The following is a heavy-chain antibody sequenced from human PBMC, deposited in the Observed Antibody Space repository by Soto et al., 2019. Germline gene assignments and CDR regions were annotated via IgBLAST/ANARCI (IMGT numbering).Heavy chain of an antibody. CDR3: AHPRGYGVFDAVDI. D-gene: IGHD4-17*01. V-gene: IGHV3-23*01. CDR1: GFTFSTYA. CDR2: ISNAGGST. J-gene: IGHJ3*02. Sequence: GGSLRPSCAASGFTFSTYAMNWVRQAPGKGLEWVSAISNAGGSTYYAESVRGRFTISRDNSINTLYLQMSGLRTEDTAVYYCAHPRGYGVFDAVDIWGQGTMVTVSS.